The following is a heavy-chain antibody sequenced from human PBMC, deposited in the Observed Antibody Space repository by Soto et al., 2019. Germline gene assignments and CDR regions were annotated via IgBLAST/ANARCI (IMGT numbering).Heavy chain of an antibody. V-gene: IGHV1-3*01. Sequence: QVQLVQSGTEVRKPGASVKLSCKASGYIFSDYAIHWVRQAPGQRLEWMGWINAANGNRKYSPNFQHRVTITGDTSASTVYRELYSLTSEDTAVYYWARSFFGPKVVATGDYVDFWGQGTLVTVSS. CDR2: INAANGNR. CDR3: ARSFFGPKVVATGDYVDF. CDR1: GYIFSDYA. D-gene: IGHD5-12*01. J-gene: IGHJ4*02.